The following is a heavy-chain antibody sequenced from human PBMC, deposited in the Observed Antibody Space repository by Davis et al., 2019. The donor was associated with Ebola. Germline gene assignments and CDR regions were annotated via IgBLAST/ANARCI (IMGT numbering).Heavy chain of an antibody. V-gene: IGHV3-23*01. J-gene: IGHJ4*02. CDR1: GFTFSSYA. Sequence: GESLKISCAASGFTFSSYAMSWIRKSPGVGLEWVSAISGNSGSTHYADSVKGRFTISRDNPNNILYLQMNSLRAEDTAVYYCATRTGEGYWGQGTLVTVSS. CDR2: ISGNSGST. D-gene: IGHD7-27*01. CDR3: ATRTGEGY.